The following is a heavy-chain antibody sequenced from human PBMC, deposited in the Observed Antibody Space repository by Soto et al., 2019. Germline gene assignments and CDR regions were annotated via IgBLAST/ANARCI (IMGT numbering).Heavy chain of an antibody. CDR2: IIPIFGRT. CDR3: ALTGGPRQGYYYGLDV. CDR1: GGSFSNYA. Sequence: QLPLVQSGAEVRKPGSSAKVSCKTSGGSFSNYAITWVRRAPGQGLEWMGGIIPIFGRTQHAQKFRDRVTINADDSRSTVYLELTSLRSEDTAIYYCALTGGPRQGYYYGLDVWGQGTTITVSS. V-gene: IGHV1-69*01. J-gene: IGHJ6*02. D-gene: IGHD3-10*01.